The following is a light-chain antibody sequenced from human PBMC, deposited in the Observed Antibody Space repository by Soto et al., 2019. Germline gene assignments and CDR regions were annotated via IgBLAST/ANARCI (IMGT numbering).Light chain of an antibody. V-gene: IGLV2-14*01. J-gene: IGLJ3*02. CDR1: SSDVGAYNY. Sequence: QSVLTQPASVSGSPGQSITISCTGTSSDVGAYNYVSWYQQHPGKAPKLMIYEVSNRPSGVSDRFSGSRSGNMASLTISGLQAEDESDYYCISYTSSSTWVFGGGTKLTVL. CDR2: EVS. CDR3: ISYTSSSTWV.